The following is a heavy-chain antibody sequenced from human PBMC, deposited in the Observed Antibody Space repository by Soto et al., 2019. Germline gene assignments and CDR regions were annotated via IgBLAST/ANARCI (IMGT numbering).Heavy chain of an antibody. D-gene: IGHD2-15*01. CDR3: ARARWVRKDFDY. V-gene: IGHV4-59*08. CDR1: GGSISSYY. J-gene: IGHJ4*02. CDR2: IYYSGST. Sequence: SETLSLTCTVSGGSISSYYWSWIRQPPGKGLEWIGYIYYSGSTNYNPSLKSRVTISVDTSKNQFSLKLSSVTAADTAVYYCARARWVRKDFDYWGQGTLVTVSS.